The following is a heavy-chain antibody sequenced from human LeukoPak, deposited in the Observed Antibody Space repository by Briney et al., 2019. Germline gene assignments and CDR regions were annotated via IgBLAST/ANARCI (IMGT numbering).Heavy chain of an antibody. CDR2: IYYSGST. J-gene: IGHJ4*02. CDR1: GGSISSSSYY. V-gene: IGHV4-39*07. Sequence: SETLSLTCTVSGGSISSSSYYWGWIRQPPGKGLEWIGSIYYSGSTYYNPSLKSRVTISVDTSKNQFSLKLSSVTAADTAVYYCARYDHIAVAECFDYWGQGTLVTVSS. D-gene: IGHD6-19*01. CDR3: ARYDHIAVAECFDY.